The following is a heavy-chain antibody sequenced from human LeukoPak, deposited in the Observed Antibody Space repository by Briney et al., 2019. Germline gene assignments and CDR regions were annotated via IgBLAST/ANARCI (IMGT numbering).Heavy chain of an antibody. J-gene: IGHJ4*02. CDR3: ARAPDTVYADY. CDR1: GFTFSSYA. CDR2: ISYDGSNK. V-gene: IGHV3-30-3*01. Sequence: GRSLRLSCAASGFTFSSYAMHWVRQAPGKGLEWVAVISYDGSNKYYADSVKGRFTISRDNSKNTLYLQMNSLRAEDTAVYYCARAPDTVYADYWGQGTLVTVSS. D-gene: IGHD5-18*01.